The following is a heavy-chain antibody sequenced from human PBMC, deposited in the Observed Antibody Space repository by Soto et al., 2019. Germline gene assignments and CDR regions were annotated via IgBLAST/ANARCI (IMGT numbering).Heavy chain of an antibody. J-gene: IGHJ6*02. CDR1: GGSFSGYY. D-gene: IGHD4-17*01. CDR3: ARGRRTVTTFRVYYYGMDV. Sequence: SETLSLTCAVYGGSFSGYYWSWIRQPPGKGLEWIGEINHSGSTNYNPSLKSRVTISVDTSKNQFSLKLSSVTAADTAVYYCARGRRTVTTFRVYYYGMDVWGQGTTVT. CDR2: INHSGST. V-gene: IGHV4-34*01.